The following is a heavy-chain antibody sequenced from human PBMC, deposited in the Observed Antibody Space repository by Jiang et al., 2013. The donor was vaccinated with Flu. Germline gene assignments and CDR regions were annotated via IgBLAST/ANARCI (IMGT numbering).Heavy chain of an antibody. CDR3: ARGGLVDYGGYYGMDV. CDR1: GYTFTSYY. CDR2: INPSGGST. Sequence: GAEVKKPGASVKVSCKASGYTFTSYYMHWVRQAPGQGLEWMGIINPSGGSTSYAQKFQGRVTMTRDTSTSTVYMELSSLRSEDTAVYYCARGGLVDYGGYYGMDVWGQGTTVTVSS. V-gene: IGHV1-46*03. D-gene: IGHD4-17*01. J-gene: IGHJ6*02.